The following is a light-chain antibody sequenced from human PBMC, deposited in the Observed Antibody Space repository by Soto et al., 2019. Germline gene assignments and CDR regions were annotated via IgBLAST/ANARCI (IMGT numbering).Light chain of an antibody. J-gene: IGLJ3*02. CDR3: CSYAGSSTFEKV. V-gene: IGLV2-23*02. CDR2: EVS. Sequence: QPVLTQPASVSGSPGQSITISCTGTSSDVGSYNLVSWYQQHPGKAPKLMIYEVSKRPSGVSNRFSGSKSGNTASLTISGLQAEDEADYYCCSYAGSSTFEKVFGGGTKVTVL. CDR1: SSDVGSYNL.